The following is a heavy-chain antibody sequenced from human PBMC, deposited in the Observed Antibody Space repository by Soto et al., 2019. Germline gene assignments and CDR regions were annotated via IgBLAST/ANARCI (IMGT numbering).Heavy chain of an antibody. Sequence: ASVKVSCKASGFTFTSSAVQWVRQARGQRLEWIGWIVVGSGNTNYAQKFQERVTITRDMSTSTAYMELSSLRSEDTAVYYCAADSWALLSVNAFDIWGQGTMVTVSS. CDR2: IVVGSGNT. CDR3: AADSWALLSVNAFDI. CDR1: GFTFTSSA. J-gene: IGHJ3*02. D-gene: IGHD2-15*01. V-gene: IGHV1-58*01.